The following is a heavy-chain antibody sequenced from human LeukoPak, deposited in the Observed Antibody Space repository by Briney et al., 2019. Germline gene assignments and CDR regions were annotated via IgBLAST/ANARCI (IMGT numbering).Heavy chain of an antibody. V-gene: IGHV1-69*05. CDR1: GGAFSSYA. Sequence: SVKVSCKASGGAFSSYAISWVRQPPGQGLGWMGRIIPIFGTANYAQKFQGRVTITTDESTSTAYMELSSLRSEDTAVYYCARDQRTRYSSSWKKWFDPWGQGTLVTVSS. CDR2: IIPIFGTA. J-gene: IGHJ5*02. D-gene: IGHD6-13*01. CDR3: ARDQRTRYSSSWKKWFDP.